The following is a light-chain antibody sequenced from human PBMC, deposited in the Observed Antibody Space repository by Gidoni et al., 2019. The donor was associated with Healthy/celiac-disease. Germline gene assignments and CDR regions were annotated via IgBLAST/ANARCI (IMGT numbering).Light chain of an antibody. CDR3: QQYDNLPDT. Sequence: FQMSQYQSSLSASVGDRVTITCQASQDISNYLNWYQPKPGKAAKLLIYDASNLETGVPSSISGSGAGKDVTLIMRRLEPEGMATYYSQQYDNLPDTFGQXTKLEIK. CDR2: DAS. CDR1: QDISNY. J-gene: IGKJ2*01. V-gene: IGKV1-33*01.